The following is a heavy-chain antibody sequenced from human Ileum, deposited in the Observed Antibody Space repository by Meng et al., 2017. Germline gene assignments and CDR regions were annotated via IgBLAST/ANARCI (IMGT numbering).Heavy chain of an antibody. D-gene: IGHD7-27*01. J-gene: IGHJ4*02. Sequence: QPQLQESGPGLVKPSETRPLMCTVFGGSISSSSHCCDWIRQPPGKGLEWIGSICYSGNTYYNPSLKSRVSMSVDTSKKQISLKLNSVTAADTAVYYCARRTGEVDLLDYWGQGTLVTVSS. CDR2: ICYSGNT. V-gene: IGHV4-39*01. CDR1: GGSISSSSHC. CDR3: ARRTGEVDLLDY.